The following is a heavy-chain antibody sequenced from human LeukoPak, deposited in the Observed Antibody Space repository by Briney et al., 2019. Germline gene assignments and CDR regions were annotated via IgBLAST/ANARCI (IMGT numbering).Heavy chain of an antibody. CDR1: GFTFSTYS. V-gene: IGHV3-48*02. CDR3: ARDRLERRLDAFDI. J-gene: IGHJ3*02. CDR2: ISSSGDSI. Sequence: PGGSLRLSCAASGFTFSTYSMNWVRQAPGKGLEWVSYISSSGDSIYYADSMKGRFTISRDNAKNSLYLEMNSLRDEDTAVYYCARDRLERRLDAFDIWGQGTVITVSS. D-gene: IGHD1-1*01.